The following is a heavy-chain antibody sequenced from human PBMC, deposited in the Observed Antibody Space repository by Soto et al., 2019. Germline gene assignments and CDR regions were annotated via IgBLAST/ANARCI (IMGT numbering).Heavy chain of an antibody. D-gene: IGHD3-22*01. CDR2: ISGNGTKT. V-gene: IGHV3-23*01. CDR1: EFTFRSFV. J-gene: IGHJ4*02. CDR3: AKEGIVDPATVSLYHFDF. Sequence: EVQLQESGGGLGQPGGSLRLSCAASEFTFRSFVMSWVRQAPGKGLEWVSAISGNGTKTHYADSVKGRFTISRDNSKNTLYLQMNSLRAEDTAVYYCAKEGIVDPATVSLYHFDFWGQGTLVTVFS.